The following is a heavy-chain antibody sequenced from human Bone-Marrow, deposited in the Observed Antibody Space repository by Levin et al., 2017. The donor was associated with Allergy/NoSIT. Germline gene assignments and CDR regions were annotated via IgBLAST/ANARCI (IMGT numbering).Heavy chain of an antibody. CDR2: ISYDGSNK. Sequence: GGSLRLSCAASGFTFSSYAMHWVRQAPGKGLEWVAVISYDGSNKYYADSVKGRFTISRDNSKNTLYLQMNSLRAEDTAVYYCARADYDYWQDVWGQGTTVTVSS. CDR3: ARADYDYWQDV. D-gene: IGHD3-3*01. V-gene: IGHV3-30-3*01. CDR1: GFTFSSYA. J-gene: IGHJ6*02.